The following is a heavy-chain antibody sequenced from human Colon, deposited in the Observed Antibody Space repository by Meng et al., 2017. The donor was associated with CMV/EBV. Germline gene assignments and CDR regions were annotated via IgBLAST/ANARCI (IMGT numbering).Heavy chain of an antibody. V-gene: IGHV1-18*01. J-gene: IGHJ4*02. CDR3: ARGVIVSGYDLGYFDY. CDR1: GYTFTSYG. Sequence: SVKVSCKASGYTFTSYGISWVRQAPGQGLEWMGWISAYNGNTNYAQKLQGRVTMTTDTSTSTAYMELSSLRSEDTAVYYCARGVIVSGYDLGYFDYWGQGTLVTVSS. D-gene: IGHD5-12*01. CDR2: ISAYNGNT.